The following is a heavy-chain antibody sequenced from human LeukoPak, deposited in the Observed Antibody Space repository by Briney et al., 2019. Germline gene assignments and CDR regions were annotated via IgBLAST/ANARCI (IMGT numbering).Heavy chain of an antibody. CDR1: GFTFSSYA. CDR2: VSGNGGST. J-gene: IGHJ2*01. V-gene: IGHV3-23*01. D-gene: IGHD6-19*01. CDR3: AKIERWLVHGFDL. Sequence: GGSLRLSCAASGFTFSSYAMNWVRQAPGKGLEWVASVSGNGGSTYYADSVKGRFTISRDNSRNAVFLQMISPRDDDTAIYYCAKIERWLVHGFDLWGRGTLVTVSS.